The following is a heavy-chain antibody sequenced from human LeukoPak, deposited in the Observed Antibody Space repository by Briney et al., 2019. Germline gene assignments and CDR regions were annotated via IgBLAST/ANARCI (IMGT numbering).Heavy chain of an antibody. Sequence: GGSLRLSCAASGFTFSSYAMSWVRQAPGKGLEWVSAISGSGGSTYYADSVKGRFTIPRDNSKNTLYLQMNSLRAEDTAVYYCAKDASGWYGESYYFDYWGQGTLVTVSS. CDR1: GFTFSSYA. V-gene: IGHV3-23*01. J-gene: IGHJ4*02. CDR3: AKDASGWYGESYYFDY. D-gene: IGHD6-19*01. CDR2: ISGSGGST.